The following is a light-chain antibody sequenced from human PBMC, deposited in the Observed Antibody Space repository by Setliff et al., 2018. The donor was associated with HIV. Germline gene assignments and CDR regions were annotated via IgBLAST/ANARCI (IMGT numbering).Light chain of an antibody. CDR2: EVN. J-gene: IGLJ3*02. CDR1: SSDVGAYGF. CDR3: SSFTRSRTGL. Sequence: SVLTQPASVSGSPGQSITISCIGTSSDVGAYGFVSWYQRLPGKPPKLIIFEVNNRPSGISYRFSGSKFGTTASLTISGLQAEDEADYYCSSFTRSRTGLFGGGTKVTVL. V-gene: IGLV2-14*01.